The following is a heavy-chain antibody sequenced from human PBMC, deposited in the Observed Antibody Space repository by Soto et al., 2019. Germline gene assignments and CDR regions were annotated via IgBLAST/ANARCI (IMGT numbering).Heavy chain of an antibody. CDR1: GGSISSGGYY. D-gene: IGHD3-22*01. Sequence: SETLSLTCTVSGGSISSGGYYWSWIRQHPGKGLEWIGYIYYSGSTYYNPSLKSRVTISVDTSKNQFSLKLSSVTAADTAVYYCARSLVSFHYYDSSGYFGYWGQGTLVTVSS. CDR2: IYYSGST. J-gene: IGHJ4*02. V-gene: IGHV4-31*03. CDR3: ARSLVSFHYYDSSGYFGY.